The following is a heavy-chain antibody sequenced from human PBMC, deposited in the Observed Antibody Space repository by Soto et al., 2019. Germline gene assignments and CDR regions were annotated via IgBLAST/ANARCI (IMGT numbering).Heavy chain of an antibody. V-gene: IGHV3-23*01. CDR3: AKEDTSSGSLDY. D-gene: IGHD6-19*01. CDR1: GFPFGENA. CDR2: ISDSGATT. Sequence: HPGGSLRLSCAASGFPFGENAMSWFRQAPGKGLEWVSGISDSGATTYYADSVRGRFTISRDNSKNTLYLQMKSLRAEDSASYYCAKEDTSSGSLDYWGQGALVTVSS. J-gene: IGHJ4*02.